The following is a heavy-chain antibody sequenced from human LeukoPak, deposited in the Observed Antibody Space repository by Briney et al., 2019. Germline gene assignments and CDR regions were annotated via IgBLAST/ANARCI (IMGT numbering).Heavy chain of an antibody. CDR3: ARGEYGDYRWYGY. J-gene: IGHJ4*02. CDR2: IYHSGST. CDR1: GYSISSGYY. Sequence: SETLSLTCTVSGYSISSGYYWGWIRQPPGKGLEWIGSIYHSGSTYYNPSLKSRVTISVDTSKNQFSLKLSSVTAADTAVYYCARGEYGDYRWYGYWGQGTLVTVSS. D-gene: IGHD4-17*01. V-gene: IGHV4-38-2*02.